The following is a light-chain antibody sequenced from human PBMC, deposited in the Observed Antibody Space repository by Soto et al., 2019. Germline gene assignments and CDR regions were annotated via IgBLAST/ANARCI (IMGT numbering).Light chain of an antibody. CDR1: QSVSTN. CDR2: GAS. CDR3: HHYGGSTWT. V-gene: IGKV3-15*01. Sequence: EVVMTQSPATLSVSPGERATLSCRASQSVSTNLAWYQQKPGQAPRLLIYGASTRATGIPARFSGSGSGTEFSLTISRLEAEDFGLYYCHHYGGSTWTFGQGTRWIS. J-gene: IGKJ1*01.